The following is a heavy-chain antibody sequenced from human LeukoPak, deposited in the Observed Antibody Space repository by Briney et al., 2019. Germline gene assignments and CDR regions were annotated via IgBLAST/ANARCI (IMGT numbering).Heavy chain of an antibody. CDR1: GGSFSGYY. Sequence: PSETLSLTCAVYGGSFSGYYWSWIRQPPGKGLEWIGEINHSGSTNYNPSLKSRVTISVDTSKNQFSLKLSSVTAADTAVYYCARGSIVVVVAAYYDYWGQGTLVTVSS. D-gene: IGHD2-15*01. CDR2: INHSGST. CDR3: ARGSIVVVVAAYYDY. J-gene: IGHJ4*02. V-gene: IGHV4-34*01.